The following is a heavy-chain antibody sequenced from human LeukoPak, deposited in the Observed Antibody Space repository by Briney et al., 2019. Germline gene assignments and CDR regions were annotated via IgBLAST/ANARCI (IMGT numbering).Heavy chain of an antibody. CDR1: GGSISSYY. Sequence: PSETLSLTCTVSGGSISSYYWSWIRQPPGKGLEWIGYIYYSGSTNYNPSLKSRVTISVDTSKNQFSLKLSSVTAADTAVYYCARDYYDSSGYYLKNWFDPWGQGTLVTVSS. V-gene: IGHV4-59*12. J-gene: IGHJ5*02. CDR3: ARDYYDSSGYYLKNWFDP. CDR2: IYYSGST. D-gene: IGHD3-22*01.